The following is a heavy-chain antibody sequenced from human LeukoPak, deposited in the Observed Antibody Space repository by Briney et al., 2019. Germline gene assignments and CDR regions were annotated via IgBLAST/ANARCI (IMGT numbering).Heavy chain of an antibody. Sequence: TLSLTCTLSSGPNSIGGYLGRWIRRHPGKGLEWIEYIYYCGSPYYNPSLKRRATISVDTSKNQFSMKLSSVTAADTAVYYCARHPPYYYDSSGALNPYYFDYWGQGTLVTVSS. D-gene: IGHD3-22*01. CDR1: SGPNSIGGYL. J-gene: IGHJ4*02. V-gene: IGHV4-31*03. CDR3: ARHPPYYYDSSGALNPYYFDY. CDR2: IYYCGSP.